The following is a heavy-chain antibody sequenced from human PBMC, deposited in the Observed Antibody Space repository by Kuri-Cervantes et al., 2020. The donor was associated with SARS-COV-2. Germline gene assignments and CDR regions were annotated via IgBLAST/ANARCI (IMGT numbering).Heavy chain of an antibody. V-gene: IGHV3-9*01. D-gene: IGHD2-21*02. CDR1: GGSISSYY. CDR3: AGGYRYYHYYMGV. Sequence: LSLTCTVSGGSISSYYWSWIRQPPGKGLEWVSGISWRSANLGYADSVKGRFTISRDNAKKSLYLQMNSLRTEDTALYYCAGGYRYYHYYMGVWGKGTTVTVSS. CDR2: ISWRSANL. J-gene: IGHJ6*03.